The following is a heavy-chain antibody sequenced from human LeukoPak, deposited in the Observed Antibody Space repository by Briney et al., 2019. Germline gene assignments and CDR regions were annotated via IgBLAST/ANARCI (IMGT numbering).Heavy chain of an antibody. J-gene: IGHJ4*02. Sequence: GGTLRLSCAASGFTVSSNYMSWVRQAPGKGLEWVSVIYSGGSTYYADSVKGRFTISRDNSKNTLYLQMNSLRAEDTAVYYCARDLGYSSGPNYWGQGTRVTVSS. V-gene: IGHV3-66*01. CDR3: ARDLGYSSGPNY. CDR1: GFTVSSNY. CDR2: IYSGGST. D-gene: IGHD6-19*01.